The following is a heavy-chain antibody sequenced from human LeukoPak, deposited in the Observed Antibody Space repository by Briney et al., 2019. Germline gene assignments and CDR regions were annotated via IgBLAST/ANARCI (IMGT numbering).Heavy chain of an antibody. CDR2: IRNDGSKK. Sequence: VGSLRLSCAAPGFTFSGNGMHWVRQAPGKGLEWVAFIRNDGSKKYYADSVKGRFTLSRDNSKNTLYLQMNSLRVEDTAVYYCAKDGSGSPSFDYWGQGTLVTVSS. V-gene: IGHV3-30*02. D-gene: IGHD3-10*01. CDR3: AKDGSGSPSFDY. CDR1: GFTFSGNG. J-gene: IGHJ4*02.